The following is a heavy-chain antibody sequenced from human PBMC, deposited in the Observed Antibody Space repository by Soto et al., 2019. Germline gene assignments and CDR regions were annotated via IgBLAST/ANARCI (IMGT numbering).Heavy chain of an antibody. CDR2: INPSGGST. J-gene: IGHJ5*02. CDR3: ARGFRLGIAAAKNWFDP. Sequence: QVQLVQSGAEVKKPGASVKVSCKASGYTFTSYYMHLVRQAPGQGLEWMGIINPSGGSTSYAQKFQGRVTVTRDTSTSTVYMELSSLRSEDTAVYYCARGFRLGIAAAKNWFDPWGQGTLVTVSS. D-gene: IGHD6-13*01. CDR1: GYTFTSYY. V-gene: IGHV1-46*01.